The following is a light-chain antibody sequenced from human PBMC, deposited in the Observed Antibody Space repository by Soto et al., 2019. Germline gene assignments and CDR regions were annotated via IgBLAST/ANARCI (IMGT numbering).Light chain of an antibody. Sequence: QSALTQPASVSGSPGQSITISCTGTSSDVGGYNYVSWYQQHPGKAPKLMIYDVSNRPSGVSNRFSGSKSGNTASLTISGLQAEDESHYPPSSSPFPCTYLFGTRSNGTV. J-gene: IGLJ1*01. CDR1: SSDVGGYNY. V-gene: IGLV2-14*03. CDR2: DVS. CDR3: SSSPFPCTYL.